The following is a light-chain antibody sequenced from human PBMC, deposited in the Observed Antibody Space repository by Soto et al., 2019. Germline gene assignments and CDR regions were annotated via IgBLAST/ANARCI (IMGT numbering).Light chain of an antibody. V-gene: IGKV3-11*01. CDR1: QSVSSY. CDR3: QQRSNWPIT. J-gene: IGKJ5*01. Sequence: EIVLTQSPATLSLSPGERATLSCRASQSVSSYLAWYQQKPCQAPRLLIYDASNSATGIPARFSGSGSGTDFTLTIRSLEPEDFAVYYGQQRSNWPITFGQGKRLEIK. CDR2: DAS.